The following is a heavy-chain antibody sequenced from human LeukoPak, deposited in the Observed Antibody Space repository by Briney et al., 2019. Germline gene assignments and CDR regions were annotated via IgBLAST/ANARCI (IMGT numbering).Heavy chain of an antibody. CDR1: GFSFSTYG. CDR3: AKAHHLRIAAAGFFDY. V-gene: IGHV3-30*02. CDR2: IRYDGSTK. J-gene: IGHJ4*02. Sequence: GGSLRLSCAASGFSFSTYGMHWVRQAPGKGLEWVAFIRYDGSTKYYTDSVKGRFTVSRDNSKNTLYLQMNSLRAEDTAVYYCAKAHHLRIAAAGFFDYWGQGTLVTVSS. D-gene: IGHD6-13*01.